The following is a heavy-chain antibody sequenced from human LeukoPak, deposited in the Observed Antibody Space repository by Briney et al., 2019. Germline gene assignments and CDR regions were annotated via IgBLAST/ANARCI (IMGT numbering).Heavy chain of an antibody. V-gene: IGHV1-69*05. J-gene: IGHJ6*03. Sequence: SVKVSCKASGGTFSSYAISWVRQAPGQGLEWMGGIIPIFGTANYAQKFQGRVTITTDEATSTVYMELSSLRSEDTAVYYCASIPHMDVWGKGTTVTVSS. CDR3: ASIPHMDV. CDR1: GGTFSSYA. CDR2: IIPIFGTA.